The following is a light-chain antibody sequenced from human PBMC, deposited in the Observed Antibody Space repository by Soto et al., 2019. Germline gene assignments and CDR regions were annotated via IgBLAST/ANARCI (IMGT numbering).Light chain of an antibody. V-gene: IGLV1-40*01. CDR3: QSYDNSLSGWV. Sequence: QSVLTQPPSVSAAPGQKVTISCSGSSSNIGNNYVSWYQQAPGAAPKLLMYGYTNRPSGVPDRFSGSKSGTSASLAITGLQAEDEADYYCQSYDNSLSGWVFGGGTKLTVL. CDR1: SSNIGNNY. J-gene: IGLJ3*02. CDR2: GYT.